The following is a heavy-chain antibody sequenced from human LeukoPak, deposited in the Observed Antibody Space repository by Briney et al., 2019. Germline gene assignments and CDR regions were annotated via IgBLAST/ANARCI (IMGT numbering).Heavy chain of an antibody. CDR3: ARLGYNWNFDAFDI. J-gene: IGHJ3*02. CDR2: IYTSGST. CDR1: GGSISSYY. Sequence: PSETLSLTCTVSGGSISSYYWSWIQQPPGKGLEWIGYIYTSGSTNYNPSLKSRVTILVDTSKNQFSLKLSSVTAADTAVYYCARLGYNWNFDAFDIWGQGTMVTVSS. D-gene: IGHD1-7*01. V-gene: IGHV4-4*09.